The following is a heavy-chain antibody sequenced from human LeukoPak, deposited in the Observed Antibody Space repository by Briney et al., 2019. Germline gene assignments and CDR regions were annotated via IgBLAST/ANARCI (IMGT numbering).Heavy chain of an antibody. Sequence: GGSLRLSCAASGFTFSSYSMNWVRQAPGKGLEWVSSISSSSSYIYYADSVKGRFTISRDNAKNSLYLQMNSLRAEDTAVYYCARGNSYFDWLSDRPWSGWFDPWGQGTLVTVSS. CDR1: GFTFSSYS. CDR2: ISSSSSYI. V-gene: IGHV3-21*01. J-gene: IGHJ5*02. D-gene: IGHD3-9*01. CDR3: ARGNSYFDWLSDRPWSGWFDP.